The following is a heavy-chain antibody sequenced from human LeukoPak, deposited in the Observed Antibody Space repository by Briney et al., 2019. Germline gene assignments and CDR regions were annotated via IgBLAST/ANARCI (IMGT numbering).Heavy chain of an antibody. CDR2: IYPGDSDT. CDR3: ARPTDNYAFGY. V-gene: IGHV5-51*01. D-gene: IGHD1-20*01. Sequence: GESLKIPCQGSGYTFTSYWIAWVRQVPGKGLEWMGIIYPGDSDTRYSPSFQGQVTISADKSITTAYLQWSSLKASDTAMYYCARPTDNYAFGYWGQGTLVTVSS. CDR1: GYTFTSYW. J-gene: IGHJ4*02.